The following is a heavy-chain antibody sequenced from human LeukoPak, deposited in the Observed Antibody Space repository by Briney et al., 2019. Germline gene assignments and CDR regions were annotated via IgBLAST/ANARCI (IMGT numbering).Heavy chain of an antibody. CDR2: IYTGGST. D-gene: IGHD2-21*01. J-gene: IGHJ4*02. CDR1: GFTVSSNY. V-gene: IGHV3-53*01. CDR3: ARDSYGGY. Sequence: GGPLRLSCAASGFTVSSNYMSWVRQAPGKGLEWVSVIYTGGSTYYADSVKGRFTISRDNSKNTLYLQMNSLRVDDTAMYYCARDSYGGYWGQGTLVTVSS.